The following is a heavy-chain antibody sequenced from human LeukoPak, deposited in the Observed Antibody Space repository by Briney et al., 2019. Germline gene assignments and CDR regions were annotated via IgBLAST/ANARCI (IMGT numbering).Heavy chain of an antibody. D-gene: IGHD6-19*01. CDR3: ARGGVQVSGIDEFDY. J-gene: IGHJ4*02. CDR1: GFTFIDYD. Sequence: GGSLRLSCAASGFTFIDYDMHWVRQVIGKGLEWVSAIGIRGDTHYSGSVKGRFTISRENAGSSLYLQMNSLRAEDTAVYYCARGGVQVSGIDEFDYWGQGTLVTVSS. CDR2: IGIRGDT. V-gene: IGHV3-13*01.